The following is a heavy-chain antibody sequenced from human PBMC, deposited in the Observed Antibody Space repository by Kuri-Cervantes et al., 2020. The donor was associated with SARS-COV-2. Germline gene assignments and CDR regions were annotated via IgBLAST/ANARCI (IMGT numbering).Heavy chain of an antibody. V-gene: IGHV4-39*01. CDR2: VYYSGRT. Sequence: SETLSLTCTVSGGSIRGSSYYWGWFRQSPGKRLQWIGNVYYSGRTYYDPSLKSRVTISVDTSRNQFSLRLSSLTAADTAVYYCAESGLGVSYYFDSWGHGTLVTVSS. CDR3: AESGLGVSYYFDS. J-gene: IGHJ4*01. D-gene: IGHD5/OR15-5a*01. CDR1: GGSIRGSSYY.